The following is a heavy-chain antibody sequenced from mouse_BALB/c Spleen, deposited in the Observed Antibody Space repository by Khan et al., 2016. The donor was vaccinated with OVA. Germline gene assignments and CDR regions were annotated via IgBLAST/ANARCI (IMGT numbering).Heavy chain of an antibody. CDR1: GYTFSSYW. CDR2: INPTSGYT. CDR3: ARDRIDY. J-gene: IGHJ2*01. Sequence: QVQLQQSGAEQAKPGASVKMSCKTSGYTFSSYWMHWVKQRPGQGLEWIGYINPTSGYTEYNEKFKDKATLSADKSSSKAYMQLTSLTSEESAVHYCARDRIDYWGQGTTLTVSS. V-gene: IGHV1-7*01.